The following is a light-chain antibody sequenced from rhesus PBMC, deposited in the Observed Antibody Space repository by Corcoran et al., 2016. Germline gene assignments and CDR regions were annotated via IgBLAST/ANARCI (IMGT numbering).Light chain of an antibody. CDR1: QNIYSN. Sequence: DIQMTQSPSALSASVGDRVTISCRASQNIYSNLAWYQQKPGKAPKPLIYAASSLQTGIPTRLSGSGSGTAFTLTISSLQPEDFTTYYCQQYKNYPLPFGPGTKLDIK. V-gene: IGKV1-44*03. CDR3: QQYKNYPLP. CDR2: AAS. J-gene: IGKJ3*01.